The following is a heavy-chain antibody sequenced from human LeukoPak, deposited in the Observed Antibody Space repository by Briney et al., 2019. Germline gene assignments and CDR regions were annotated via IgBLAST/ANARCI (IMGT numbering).Heavy chain of an antibody. CDR3: ARGMDA. CDR2: ISSSGNTI. Sequence: GGSLRLSCAASGFTFSSYEMNWVRQAPGKGLEWVSFISSSGNTIYYSDSVKGRLTISRDNAKNSLYLQMNSLRAEDTAVYYCARGMDAWGQGTLVTVSS. V-gene: IGHV3-48*03. CDR1: GFTFSSYE. J-gene: IGHJ5*02.